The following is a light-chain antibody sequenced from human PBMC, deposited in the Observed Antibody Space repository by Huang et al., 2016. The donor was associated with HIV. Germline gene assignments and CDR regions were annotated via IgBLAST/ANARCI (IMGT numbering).Light chain of an antibody. J-gene: IGKJ4*01. Sequence: DIQMTQSPSSLSASVGDRIIITCRATQGITNRLPWYQQRPGRVPNLLIYAASSLQTGVPSRFSGSGSGTHFSLTISSLQTEDVATYYCHKYDSAPLTFGGGTRVEIK. CDR2: AAS. CDR1: QGITNR. CDR3: HKYDSAPLT. V-gene: IGKV1-27*01.